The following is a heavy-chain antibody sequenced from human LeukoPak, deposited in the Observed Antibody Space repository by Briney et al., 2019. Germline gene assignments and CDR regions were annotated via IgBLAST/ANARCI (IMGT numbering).Heavy chain of an antibody. D-gene: IGHD4-23*01. J-gene: IGHJ4*02. V-gene: IGHV3-23*01. CDR2: ITASGDST. Sequence: GGSLRLSCAGSGFPFSSYPISWVRQPPGKGLERVSAITASGDSTYSADSVKGRFTISRDNAKNSLYLQMNSLRPEDTALYYCAKDLDAVVTTPFDSWGQGTLVTVSS. CDR3: AKDLDAVVTTPFDS. CDR1: GFPFSSYP.